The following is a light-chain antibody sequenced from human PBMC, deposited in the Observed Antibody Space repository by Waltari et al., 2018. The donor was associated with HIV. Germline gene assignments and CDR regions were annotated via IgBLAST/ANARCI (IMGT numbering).Light chain of an antibody. CDR1: PSNIGRTT. CDR3: ASWDDSLNGPV. V-gene: IGLV1-44*01. Sequence: QSVLTQPPSASGTPEQRGTISCSGSPSNIGRTTVSWYQQFPGTAPKVLIYGKNQRPSGVPDRFSGSKSGTSASLAISGLQSEDEADYYCASWDDSLNGPVFGGGTKLTVV. CDR2: GKN. J-gene: IGLJ2*01.